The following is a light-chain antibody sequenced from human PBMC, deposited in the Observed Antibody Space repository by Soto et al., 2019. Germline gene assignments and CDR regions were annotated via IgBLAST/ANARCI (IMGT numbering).Light chain of an antibody. CDR3: AAWDDSLSGRV. CDR1: GSNIGPNY. J-gene: IGLJ3*02. CDR2: NND. V-gene: IGLV1-47*02. Sequence: QAVLTQPPSASGTPGQRVTMSCSGSGSNIGPNYVYWFQQFPGTAPKLLIYNNDQRPSGVPDRFSGSKSGTSASLDISGLRSEDDADYYCAAWDDSLSGRVFGGGTKLTVL.